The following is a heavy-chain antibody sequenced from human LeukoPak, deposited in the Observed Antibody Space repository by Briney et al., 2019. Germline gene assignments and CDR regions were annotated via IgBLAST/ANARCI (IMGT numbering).Heavy chain of an antibody. Sequence: PSETLSLTCSVSGGSIRSSSYYWGWIRQPPGKGLEWIGSIYFSGSTHYNPSLKSRVTMLVDMSENQFSLKLSSVTAADTALYYCARDHNQYYYGSGVSGGWFDPWSQGTLVTVSS. D-gene: IGHD3-10*01. V-gene: IGHV4-39*07. J-gene: IGHJ5*02. CDR1: GGSIRSSSYY. CDR2: IYFSGST. CDR3: ARDHNQYYYGSGVSGGWFDP.